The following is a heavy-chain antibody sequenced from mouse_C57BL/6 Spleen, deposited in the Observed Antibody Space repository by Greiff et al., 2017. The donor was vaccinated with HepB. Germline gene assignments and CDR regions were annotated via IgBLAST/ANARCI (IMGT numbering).Heavy chain of an antibody. CDR3: AREEITTVVGGDAMDY. V-gene: IGHV1-20*01. D-gene: IGHD1-1*01. CDR1: GYSFTGYF. Sequence: VQLQQSGPELVKPGDSVKISCKASGYSFTGYFMNWVMQSHGKSLEWIGRINPYNGDTFYNQKFKGKATLTVGKSSSTAHMELRSLTSEDSAVYYCAREEITTVVGGDAMDYWGQGTSVTVSS. CDR2: INPYNGDT. J-gene: IGHJ4*01.